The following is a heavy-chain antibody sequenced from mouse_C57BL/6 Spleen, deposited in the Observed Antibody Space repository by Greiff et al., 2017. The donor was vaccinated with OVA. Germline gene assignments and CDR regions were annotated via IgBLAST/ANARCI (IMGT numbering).Heavy chain of an antibody. Sequence: QVQLQQPGAELVKPGASVKLSCKASGYTFTSYWMHWAKQRPGQGLEWIGMIHPNSGSTNYNEKFKSKATLTVDKSSSTAYMQLSSLTSEDSAVYYFARYASFYDGYLAWFAYWGQGTLVTVSA. J-gene: IGHJ3*01. CDR1: GYTFTSYW. CDR3: ARYASFYDGYLAWFAY. V-gene: IGHV1-64*01. D-gene: IGHD2-3*01. CDR2: IHPNSGST.